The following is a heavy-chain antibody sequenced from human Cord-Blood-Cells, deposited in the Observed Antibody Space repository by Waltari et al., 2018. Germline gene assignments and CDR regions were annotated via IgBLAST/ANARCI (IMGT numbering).Heavy chain of an antibody. J-gene: IGHJ4*02. CDR2: IYYSGST. Sequence: QLQLQESGPGLVKPSETLSLTCTVSGGSISSSSYYWGWLRQPPGEGREWIGSIYYSGSTYYNPSLKSRVTISVDTSKNQFSLKLSSVTAADTAVYYCARSVGRDVVVVAAFDYWGQGTLVTVSS. CDR1: GGSISSSSYY. V-gene: IGHV4-39*01. CDR3: ARSVGRDVVVVAAFDY. D-gene: IGHD2-15*01.